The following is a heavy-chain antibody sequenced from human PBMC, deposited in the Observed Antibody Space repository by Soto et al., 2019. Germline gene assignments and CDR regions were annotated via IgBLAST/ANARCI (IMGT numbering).Heavy chain of an antibody. D-gene: IGHD3-3*01. Sequence: GGSLRLSCAASGFTFSSYDMHWVRQATGKGLEWVSAIGTAGDTYYPGSVKGRFTISRENAKNSLYLQMNSLRAGDTAVYYCARTHYDFWSGYYDPYGMDVWGQGTTVTVSS. CDR1: GFTFSSYD. CDR3: ARTHYDFWSGYYDPYGMDV. J-gene: IGHJ6*02. V-gene: IGHV3-13*01. CDR2: IGTAGDT.